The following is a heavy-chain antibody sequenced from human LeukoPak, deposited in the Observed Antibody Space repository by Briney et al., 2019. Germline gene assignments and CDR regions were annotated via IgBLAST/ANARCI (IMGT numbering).Heavy chain of an antibody. CDR2: VTWNGGST. J-gene: IGHJ6*03. V-gene: IGHV3-20*04. CDR3: AMKFSRDYYYMDV. CDR1: GFSIEDFG. Sequence: TGGSLRLSCEASGFSIEDFGMSWVRQPPGKGLEWVSGVTWNGGSTGYAASVEGRFTISRDNAKNSLYLQVNSLRAEDTALYYCAMKFSRDYYYMDVWGKGTTVTVSS.